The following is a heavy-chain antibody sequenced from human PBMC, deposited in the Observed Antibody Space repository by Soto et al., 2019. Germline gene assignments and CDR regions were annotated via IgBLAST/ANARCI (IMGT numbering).Heavy chain of an antibody. D-gene: IGHD2-21*02. V-gene: IGHV3-23*01. CDR2: ISGSGGST. Sequence: GGSLRLSCAASGFTFSSYAMSWVRQAPGKGLEWVSAISGSGGSTYYADSVKGRFTISRDNSKNTLYLQMNSLRAEDTAVYYCATAYCGGDCYTGPPGWEPRYYFDYWGQGTMVTVSS. CDR1: GFTFSSYA. J-gene: IGHJ4*01. CDR3: ATAYCGGDCYTGPPGWEPRYYFDY.